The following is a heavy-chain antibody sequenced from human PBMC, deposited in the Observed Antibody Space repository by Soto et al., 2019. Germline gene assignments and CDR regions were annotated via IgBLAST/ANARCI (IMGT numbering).Heavy chain of an antibody. CDR1: GFTFSTYA. CDR3: ERDGREQQLKVFDI. V-gene: IGHV3-30-3*01. J-gene: IGHJ3*02. CDR2: ISYDGSNK. D-gene: IGHD6-13*01. Sequence: QVQLVESGGGVVQPGTSLRLSCAASGFTFSTYAMHWVRQAPGKGLEWVAVISYDGSNKYYADSVKGRFTISRDNSKNTLSLQRDSLRAEDTAVYYCERDGREQQLKVFDIWGQGTMVTVSS.